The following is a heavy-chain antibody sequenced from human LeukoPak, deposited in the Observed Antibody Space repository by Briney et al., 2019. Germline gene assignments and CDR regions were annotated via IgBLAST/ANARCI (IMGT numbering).Heavy chain of an antibody. Sequence: GASVKVSCKASGYTLTNYHVHWVRQAPGQGLEWMGIINPSAGATVYAQNFQGRVTMTGDTSTNAVYMELSSLRSEDTAVYYCAREVPRSCYFDFWGQGTLVTVSS. D-gene: IGHD3-16*02. CDR3: AREVPRSCYFDF. CDR1: GYTLTNYH. V-gene: IGHV1-46*01. CDR2: INPSAGAT. J-gene: IGHJ4*02.